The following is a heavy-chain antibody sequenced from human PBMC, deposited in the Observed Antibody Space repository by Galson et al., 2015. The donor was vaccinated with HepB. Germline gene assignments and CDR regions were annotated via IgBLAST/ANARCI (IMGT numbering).Heavy chain of an antibody. V-gene: IGHV3-23*01. J-gene: IGHJ4*02. CDR3: AKDQKEWYYYGSSGYYPWNY. Sequence: SLRLSCAASGFTFSSYAMSWVRQAPGKGLEWVSAISGSGGSTYYADSVKGRFTISRDNSKNTLYLQMNSLRAEDTAVYYCAKDQKEWYYYGSSGYYPWNYWGQGTLVTVSS. CDR1: GFTFSSYA. CDR2: ISGSGGST. D-gene: IGHD3-22*01.